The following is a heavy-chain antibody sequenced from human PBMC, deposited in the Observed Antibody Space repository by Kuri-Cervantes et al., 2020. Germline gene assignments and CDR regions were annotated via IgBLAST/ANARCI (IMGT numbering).Heavy chain of an antibody. CDR3: ARAVMELEPLDY. V-gene: IGHV3-21*01. D-gene: IGHD1-14*01. CDR2: ISSSSSYI. Sequence: SCKASGGTFSSYAISWVRQAPGKGLEWVSSISSSSSYIYYADSVKGRFTISRDNSKNTLYLQMNSLRAEDTAVYYCARAVMELEPLDYWGQGTLVTVSS. CDR1: GGTFSSYA. J-gene: IGHJ4*02.